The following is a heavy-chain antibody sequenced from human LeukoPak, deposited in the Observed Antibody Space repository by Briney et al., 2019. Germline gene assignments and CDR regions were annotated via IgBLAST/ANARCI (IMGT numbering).Heavy chain of an antibody. Sequence: SGPALVKLTQILILICTLCWFSLTNSPMRGTWIGQLHGRALEWLERIDWDDDKFYSAYLKTRLTISNDTSKNQRVLTITNMDPVDTATYYCSQSSWIQLWYDFWGQGTLVTVSS. J-gene: IGHJ4*02. V-gene: IGHV2-70*04. CDR1: WFSLTNSPMR. CDR2: IDWDDDK. D-gene: IGHD5-18*01. CDR3: SQSSWIQLWYDF.